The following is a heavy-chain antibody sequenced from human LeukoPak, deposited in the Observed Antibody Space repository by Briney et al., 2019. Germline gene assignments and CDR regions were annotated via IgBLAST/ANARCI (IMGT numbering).Heavy chain of an antibody. CDR3: AKQRVSNGYYYFDY. D-gene: IGHD3-22*01. CDR1: GFTFSDYL. CDR2: IKPDGSEK. V-gene: IGHV3-7*01. J-gene: IGHJ4*02. Sequence: GGAPRLSRAASGFTFSDYLVTWVRPAPGEGAEWGANIKPDGSEKYYVDSVRGRFTISRDNAKNSLYLQMNSLRVEDTAVYYCAKQRVSNGYYYFDYWGQGTLVTVSS.